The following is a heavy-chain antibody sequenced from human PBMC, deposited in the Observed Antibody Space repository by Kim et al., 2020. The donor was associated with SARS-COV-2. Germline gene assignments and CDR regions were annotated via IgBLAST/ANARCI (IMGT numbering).Heavy chain of an antibody. J-gene: IGHJ6*02. V-gene: IGHV4-34*01. CDR2: T. D-gene: IGHD6-19*01. CDR3: SGWYYSYGVDV. Sequence: TNYNPSLKSRITISVGTSKTQFSLKLSSVTAADTAVYYCSGWYYSYGVDVWGQGTTVTVSS.